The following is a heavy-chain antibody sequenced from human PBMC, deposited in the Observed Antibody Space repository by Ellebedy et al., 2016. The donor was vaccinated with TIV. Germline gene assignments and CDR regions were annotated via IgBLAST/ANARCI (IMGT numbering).Heavy chain of an antibody. D-gene: IGHD6-19*01. J-gene: IGHJ4*02. CDR3: AEGRSGWYYFDY. CDR2: ISDTGNT. CDR1: GGSISGPH. Sequence: SETLSLTCTVSGGSISGPHWTWIRQPPGKGPEWIAYISDTGNTHYNPALRGRVIISLDTSKNQFSLRLSSVTAADTAVYYCAEGRSGWYYFDYWGQGTLVTVST. V-gene: IGHV4-59*11.